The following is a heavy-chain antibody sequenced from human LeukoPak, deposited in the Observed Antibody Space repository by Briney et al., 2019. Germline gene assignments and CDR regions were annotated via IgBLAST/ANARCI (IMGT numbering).Heavy chain of an antibody. V-gene: IGHV3-30*18. D-gene: IGHD6-19*01. Sequence: GGSLRLSCAASGFTFSSYGMHWVRQAPGKGLERVAVISYDGSNKYYADSVKGRFTISRDNSKNTLYLQMNSLRAEDTAVYYCAKDRTGYSSGKGYFDYWGQGTLVTVSS. CDR1: GFTFSSYG. J-gene: IGHJ4*02. CDR3: AKDRTGYSSGKGYFDY. CDR2: ISYDGSNK.